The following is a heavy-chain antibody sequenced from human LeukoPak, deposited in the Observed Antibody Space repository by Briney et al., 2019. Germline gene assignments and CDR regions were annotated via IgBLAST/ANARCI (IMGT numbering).Heavy chain of an antibody. CDR1: GFTFSSYG. CDR2: ISYDGSNK. J-gene: IGHJ6*02. CDR3: AKDRRIAAAGKYYYYYYGMEV. D-gene: IGHD6-13*01. Sequence: GRSLRLSCAAFGFTFSSYGMHWVRQAPGKGLEWVAVISYDGSNKYYTDSVKGRFTISRDNSKNTLYLQMNSLRAEDTAVYYCAKDRRIAAAGKYYYYYYGMEVWGQGTTVTVSS. V-gene: IGHV3-30*18.